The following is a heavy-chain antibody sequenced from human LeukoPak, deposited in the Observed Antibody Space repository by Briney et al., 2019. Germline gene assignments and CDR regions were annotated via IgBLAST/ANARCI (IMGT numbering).Heavy chain of an antibody. CDR2: ISYDGSDK. CDR1: GFTFSSYT. J-gene: IGHJ6*03. CDR3: ARDRDYYDSSGAGYYMDV. D-gene: IGHD3-22*01. Sequence: GGSLRLSCIASGFTFSSYTMHWVRQAPGKGLECVAVISYDGSDKYYADSVKGRFTISRDNSKNTLYLQMNSLRGEDTAVYYCARDRDYYDSSGAGYYMDVWGKGTTVTVSS. V-gene: IGHV3-30*04.